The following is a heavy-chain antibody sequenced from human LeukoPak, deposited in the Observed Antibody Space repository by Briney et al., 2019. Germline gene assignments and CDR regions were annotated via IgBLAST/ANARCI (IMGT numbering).Heavy chain of an antibody. V-gene: IGHV4-34*01. CDR1: NAFDNYYF. CDR2: TTYRGSP. Sequence: SETLSLTCAIYNAFDNYYFMIVRQSPGKGLEWIGETTYRGSPSYNPSLKSRVTISVDTSKNQFSLKLSSVTAADTAVYYCARTVGGPKVTYYYYMDVWGKGTTVTVSS. CDR3: ARTVGGPKVTYYYYMDV. J-gene: IGHJ6*03. D-gene: IGHD5-18*01.